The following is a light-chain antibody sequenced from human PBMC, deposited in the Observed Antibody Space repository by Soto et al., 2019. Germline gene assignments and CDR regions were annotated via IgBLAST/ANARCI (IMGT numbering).Light chain of an antibody. Sequence: NFMLTQPHSVSDSPGKTVTISCTGSGGSIASNYVQWYQQRPGSARTIVIFEDNQRPSGVPDRFSGSIDTSSNSASLTISGLKTEDEADYYCQSYDSDSQGVFGGGTKLTVL. CDR2: EDN. V-gene: IGLV6-57*02. CDR1: GGSIASNY. CDR3: QSYDSDSQGV. J-gene: IGLJ3*02.